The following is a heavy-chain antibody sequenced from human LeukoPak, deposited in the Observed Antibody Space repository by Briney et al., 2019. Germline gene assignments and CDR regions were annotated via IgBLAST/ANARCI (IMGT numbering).Heavy chain of an antibody. CDR2: IYTSGST. Sequence: SETLSLTCTVSGGSISSYYWSWIRQPAGKGLEWIWRIYTSGSTNYNPSLKSRVTMSVDTSKNQFSLKLSSVTAADTAVYYCAVEYYDFWSGYYSMDYWGQGTLVTVSS. CDR3: AVEYYDFWSGYYSMDY. CDR1: GGSISSYY. J-gene: IGHJ4*02. V-gene: IGHV4-4*07. D-gene: IGHD3-3*01.